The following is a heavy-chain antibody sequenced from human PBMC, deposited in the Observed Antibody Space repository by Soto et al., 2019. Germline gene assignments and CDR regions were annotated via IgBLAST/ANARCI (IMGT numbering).Heavy chain of an antibody. CDR2: IWYDGSNK. D-gene: IGHD4-4*01. J-gene: IGHJ6*02. Sequence: GGSLRLSCAASGFTFSSYGMHWVHQAPGKGLEWVAVIWYDGSNKYYADSVKGRFTISRDNSKNTLYLQMNSLRAEDTAVYYCAKWLQSYYYYYGMDVWGQGTTVTVSS. CDR1: GFTFSSYG. V-gene: IGHV3-33*06. CDR3: AKWLQSYYYYYGMDV.